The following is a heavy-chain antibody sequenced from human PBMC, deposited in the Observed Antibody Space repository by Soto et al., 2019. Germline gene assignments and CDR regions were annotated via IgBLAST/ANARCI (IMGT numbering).Heavy chain of an antibody. D-gene: IGHD6-13*01. CDR3: ARRSQQRRYNWFDP. Sequence: VKVSCKATGYTFTNFGISWVRQAPGQGLEWMGWISAYNGNTNYAQNFQGRVTMTTDTSTSTAYMELRSLRSDDTAVYYCARRSQQRRYNWFDPWGQGTLVTVSS. CDR1: GYTFTNFG. CDR2: ISAYNGNT. V-gene: IGHV1-18*01. J-gene: IGHJ5*02.